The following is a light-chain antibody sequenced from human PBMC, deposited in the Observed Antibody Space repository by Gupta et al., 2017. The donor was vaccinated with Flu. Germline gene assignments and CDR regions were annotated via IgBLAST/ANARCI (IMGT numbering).Light chain of an antibody. CDR3: QQYNKWPPLT. Sequence: EIVMTQSPAALSVSPGERATLSCRASQSVSKDLAWYQQKPGQAPRLLIYDTSSRATSVPVRFSGSGSGTDFTLTITGLQSEDSAVYYCQQYNKWPPLTFGGGTKVEIK. CDR2: DTS. V-gene: IGKV3-15*01. CDR1: QSVSKD. J-gene: IGKJ4*01.